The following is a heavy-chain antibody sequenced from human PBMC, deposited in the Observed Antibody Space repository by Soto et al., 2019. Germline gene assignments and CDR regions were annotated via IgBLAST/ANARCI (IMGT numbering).Heavy chain of an antibody. D-gene: IGHD5-18*01. V-gene: IGHV4-31*03. CDR2: INYSGST. CDR1: GASVDSAGYF. CDR3: ARGTGLSYTYGIDD. Sequence: SETLSLTCTVSGASVDSAGYFWTWIRQRPGKGLEWIGHINYSGSTDHTPSLRSRLMVSIDSSKNQFSLKLNSVTAADTAIYYCARGTGLSYTYGIDDWGQGTLVTVSS. J-gene: IGHJ1*01.